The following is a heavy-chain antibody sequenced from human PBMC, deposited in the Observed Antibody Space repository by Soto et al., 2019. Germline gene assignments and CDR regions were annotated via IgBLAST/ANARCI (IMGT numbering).Heavy chain of an antibody. CDR1: GDSITNNSW. Sequence: QVQLQESGPGLVKPSGTLSLTCAVSGDSITNNSWWTWVRQSPGKGLEWIGEMHHSGSTDYNPSLRSRVTISVDKSKNQFSLNLSSVTAADSAVYYCARTSGGTYSFDPWGQGTLVTVSS. D-gene: IGHD3-10*01. J-gene: IGHJ5*02. CDR3: ARTSGGTYSFDP. V-gene: IGHV4-4*02. CDR2: MHHSGST.